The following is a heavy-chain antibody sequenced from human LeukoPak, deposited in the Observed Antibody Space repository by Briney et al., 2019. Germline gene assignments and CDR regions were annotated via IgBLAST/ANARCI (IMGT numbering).Heavy chain of an antibody. Sequence: PSETLSLTCTISAASISSSNHHWGWIRQSPGKGLEWIGSIYSGRTFYYNPSLNSRVTISVVTSDQFTLQLNSVTASDTAVYYCVRHDGRGGATMGAFDSWGQRSLVTVSS. CDR3: VRHDGRGGATMGAFDS. J-gene: IGHJ5*01. V-gene: IGHV4-39*01. CDR2: IYSGRTF. CDR1: AASISSSNHH. D-gene: IGHD5-12*01.